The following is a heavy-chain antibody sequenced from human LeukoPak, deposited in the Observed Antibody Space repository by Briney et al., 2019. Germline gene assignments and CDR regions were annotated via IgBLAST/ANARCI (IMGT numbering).Heavy chain of an antibody. J-gene: IGHJ5*02. Sequence: ASVKVSCKASGYTFSDYYLHWLRQAPGQGLEWMGWINPNSGGTNYAQKFQGRVTMTRDTSISTAYMELSRLRSDDTAVYYCAREEHFWSGYYSNWFDPWGQGTLVTVSS. CDR1: GYTFSDYY. V-gene: IGHV1-2*02. CDR2: INPNSGGT. CDR3: AREEHFWSGYYSNWFDP. D-gene: IGHD3-3*02.